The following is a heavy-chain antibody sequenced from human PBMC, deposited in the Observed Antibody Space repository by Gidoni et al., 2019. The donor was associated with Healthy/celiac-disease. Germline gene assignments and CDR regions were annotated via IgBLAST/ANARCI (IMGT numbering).Heavy chain of an antibody. D-gene: IGHD3-10*01. CDR1: GFTFSSYW. CDR2: INSDGSST. J-gene: IGHJ4*02. Sequence: EVQLVESGGGLVQPGGSLRLSCAASGFTFSSYWMHWVRQAPGKGLVWVSRINSDGSSTNYADSVKGRFTISRDNAKNTLYLQMNSLRAEDTAVYYCARANGGLTYYPHWGQGALVTVSS. V-gene: IGHV3-74*01. CDR3: ARANGGLTYYPH.